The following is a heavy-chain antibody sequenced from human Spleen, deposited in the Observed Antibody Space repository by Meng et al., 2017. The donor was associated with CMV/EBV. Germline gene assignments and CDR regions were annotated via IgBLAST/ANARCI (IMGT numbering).Heavy chain of an antibody. CDR3: ARGHCSSTSCYSWFDP. Sequence: YGVSFSGYSWSWFRQPPGKGLEWIGEINHSGGTNYNPSVKSRVTISVDTSKNQFSLKMTSVTAADTAVYHCARGHCSSTSCYSWFDPWGQGTLVTVSS. CDR1: GVSFSGYS. D-gene: IGHD2-2*02. V-gene: IGHV4-34*01. J-gene: IGHJ5*02. CDR2: INHSGGT.